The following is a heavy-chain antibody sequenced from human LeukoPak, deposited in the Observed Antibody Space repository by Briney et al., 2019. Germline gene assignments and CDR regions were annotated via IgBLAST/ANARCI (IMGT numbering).Heavy chain of an antibody. J-gene: IGHJ4*02. CDR2: IKQDGSDK. Sequence: GGSLRLSCAASGFTFSSYWMSWVRQAPGKGLEWVANIKQDGSDKNYVDSVKGRFTISKDNAKNLLSLEMNGLRAEDTAVYYCATYKHQLRTIYFDCWGQGTLVTVSS. V-gene: IGHV3-7*02. CDR1: GFTFSSYW. D-gene: IGHD1-1*01. CDR3: ATYKHQLRTIYFDC.